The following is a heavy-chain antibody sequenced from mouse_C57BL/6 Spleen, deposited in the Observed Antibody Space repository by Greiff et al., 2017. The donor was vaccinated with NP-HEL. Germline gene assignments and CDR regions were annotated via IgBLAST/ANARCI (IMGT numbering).Heavy chain of an antibody. CDR1: GYTFTDYE. V-gene: IGHV1-15*01. CDR3: TRLLRDY. CDR2: IDPETGGT. J-gene: IGHJ2*01. Sequence: QVQLKESGAELVRPGASVTLSCKASGYTFTDYEMHWVKQTPVHGLEWIGAIDPETGGTAYNQKFKGKAILTADKSSSTAYMELRSLTSEASAVYYCTRLLRDYWGQGTTLTVSS. D-gene: IGHD1-1*01.